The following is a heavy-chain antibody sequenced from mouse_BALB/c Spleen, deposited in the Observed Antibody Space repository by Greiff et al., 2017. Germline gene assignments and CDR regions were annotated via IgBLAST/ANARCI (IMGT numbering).Heavy chain of an antibody. Sequence: VHVKQSGPELVKPGASVKISCKASGYSFTGYFMNWVKQSHGKSLEWIGRINPYNGDTFYNQKFKGKATLTVDKSSSTAHMELLSLTSEDSAVYYCGRDYGSSAWFAYWGQGTLVTVSA. D-gene: IGHD1-1*01. V-gene: IGHV1-37*01. CDR3: GRDYGSSAWFAY. J-gene: IGHJ3*01. CDR1: GYSFTGYF. CDR2: INPYNGDT.